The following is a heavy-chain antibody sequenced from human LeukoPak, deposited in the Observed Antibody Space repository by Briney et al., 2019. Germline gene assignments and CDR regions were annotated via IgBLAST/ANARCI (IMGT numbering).Heavy chain of an antibody. Sequence: PGGSLRLSCAASGFIFSTYGMTWFRQAPGRGLEWVSGISGSGLNTYYADSVKGRFTSSRDNSKNMLYLQMNSLRAEDTAVYYCARDKGYCTSTSCYDAFDIWGQGTMVTVS. D-gene: IGHD2-2*01. CDR3: ARDKGYCTSTSCYDAFDI. CDR1: GFIFSTYG. CDR2: ISGSGLNT. J-gene: IGHJ3*02. V-gene: IGHV3-23*01.